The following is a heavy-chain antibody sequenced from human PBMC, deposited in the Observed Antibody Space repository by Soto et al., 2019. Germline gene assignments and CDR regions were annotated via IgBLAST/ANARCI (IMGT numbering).Heavy chain of an antibody. D-gene: IGHD6-6*01. Sequence: EVQLLESGGGLVQPGGSLRLSCADSGFTFSNYAMSWVRQAPGKGLEWVSGFSGSGGNTDYADSGKGRFTISRDNSKNTLFLQMNSLRAEDTAVYYCARHSSSDDYYYVMDVWGQGTTVTVSS. J-gene: IGHJ6*02. CDR2: FSGSGGNT. CDR3: ARHSSSDDYYYVMDV. CDR1: GFTFSNYA. V-gene: IGHV3-23*01.